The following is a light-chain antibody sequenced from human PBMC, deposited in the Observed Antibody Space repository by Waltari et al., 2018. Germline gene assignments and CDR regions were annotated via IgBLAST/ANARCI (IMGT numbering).Light chain of an antibody. CDR2: LGS. CDR1: QSLLQSNGNNY. CDR3: MQALQTPLT. J-gene: IGKJ4*01. V-gene: IGKV2-28*01. Sequence: DIVMTQSPLSLPVTPVEPASISCRSSQSLLQSNGNNYLDWYLQKPGQSPQLLIYLGSNRASGVPDRFSGSGSGTDFTLKISRVEAEDVGVYYCMQALQTPLTFGGGTKVGIK.